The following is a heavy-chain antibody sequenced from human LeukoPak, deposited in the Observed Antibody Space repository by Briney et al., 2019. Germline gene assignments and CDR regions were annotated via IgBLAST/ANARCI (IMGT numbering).Heavy chain of an antibody. Sequence: PSETLSLTCTVSGGSISSGDYYWSGIRQPPRKGLEWIGYIYYSGSTYYNPSLKSRVTISVDTSKNQFSLKLSSVTAADTAVYYCARDYGGNPDSSYFDYWGQGTLVTVSS. D-gene: IGHD4-23*01. V-gene: IGHV4-30-4*08. CDR2: IYYSGST. CDR3: ARDYGGNPDSSYFDY. J-gene: IGHJ4*02. CDR1: GGSISSGDYY.